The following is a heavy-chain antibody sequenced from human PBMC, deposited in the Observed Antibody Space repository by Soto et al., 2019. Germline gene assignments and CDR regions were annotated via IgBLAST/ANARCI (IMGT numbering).Heavy chain of an antibody. CDR1: GGSVSSGSYY. D-gene: IGHD3-10*01. CDR3: ARARRFGTNSLYGMDV. J-gene: IGHJ6*02. Sequence: QVQLQESGPGLVTPSETLSLTCTVSGGSVSSGSYYWSWIRQAPGKGMEWFGYIYYSGSTNCNPSLKTRVTISVDASKNQFSLKLSSVTAADTAVYYCARARRFGTNSLYGMDVWGQGTTVTVSS. CDR2: IYYSGST. V-gene: IGHV4-61*01.